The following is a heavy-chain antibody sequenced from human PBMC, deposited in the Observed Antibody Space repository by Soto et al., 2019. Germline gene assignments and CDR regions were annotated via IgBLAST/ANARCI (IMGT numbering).Heavy chain of an antibody. CDR2: IYPGDSDT. CDR1: GYSFTSYW. Sequence: EVQLVQSGAEVKKPGESLKISCKGSGYSFTSYWIGWVRQMPGKGLEWMGIIYPGDSDTRYSPSFQGQVTISADKSISSAYLQWSSLKASDTAMYYCARHSNYDFWSGYYSGIEGYLDYWGQGTLVTVSS. CDR3: ARHSNYDFWSGYYSGIEGYLDY. D-gene: IGHD3-3*01. V-gene: IGHV5-51*01. J-gene: IGHJ4*02.